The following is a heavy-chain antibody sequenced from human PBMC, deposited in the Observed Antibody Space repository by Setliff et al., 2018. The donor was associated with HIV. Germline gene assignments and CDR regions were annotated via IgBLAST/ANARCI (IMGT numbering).Heavy chain of an antibody. V-gene: IGHV4-4*08. J-gene: IGHJ4*02. CDR1: GGSVNDFY. D-gene: IGHD2-15*01. CDR3: AREYCSAGSCYSGR. CDR2: IHSSGST. Sequence: SETLSLTCTVSGGSVNDFYCNWIRQPPGKGPEWIGYIHSSGSTIYNPSLKSRITISVDTSKNQFSLKLSSVTAADTAVYYCAREYCSAGSCYSGRWGQGMLVTVSS.